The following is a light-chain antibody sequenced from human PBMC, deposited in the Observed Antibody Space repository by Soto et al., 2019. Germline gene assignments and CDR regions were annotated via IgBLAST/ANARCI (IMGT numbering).Light chain of an antibody. CDR2: NVS. Sequence: QSALTQPASVSGSPGQSVTISCTGTSSDVGRYNYVSWYQQHPGKAPKLMVYNVSNRPSGVSNRISGSKSGNTASLTISGLQAEDEADYYCSSYTSSSILVFGGGTKVTVL. CDR1: SSDVGRYNY. CDR3: SSYTSSSILV. J-gene: IGLJ2*01. V-gene: IGLV2-14*01.